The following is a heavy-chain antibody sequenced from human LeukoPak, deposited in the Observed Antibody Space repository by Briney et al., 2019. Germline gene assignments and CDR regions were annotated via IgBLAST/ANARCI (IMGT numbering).Heavy chain of an antibody. Sequence: PSETLSLTCTVSGGSISSYYWSWIRQPPGKGLEWIGYIYYTGGANYNASLKSRVTISVDTSKNQLPLKLSSVTAADTAVYYCARGYYYFDYWGQGTLVTVSS. V-gene: IGHV4-59*01. J-gene: IGHJ4*02. CDR1: GGSISSYY. CDR2: IYYTGGA. D-gene: IGHD1-26*01. CDR3: ARGYYYFDY.